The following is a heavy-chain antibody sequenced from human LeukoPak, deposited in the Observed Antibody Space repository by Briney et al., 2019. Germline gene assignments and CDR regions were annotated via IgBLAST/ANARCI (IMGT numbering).Heavy chain of an antibody. Sequence: GRSLRLSCAAAGFTFGAYSMHWVRQVPGKDLEWVSGISWNSGTIDYVDSVRGRFTVSRDNAKSSLYLQMNSLRADDTALYYCAKGNWGSPFDSWGQGTLVAVSS. J-gene: IGHJ4*02. D-gene: IGHD7-27*01. V-gene: IGHV3-9*01. CDR2: ISWNSGTI. CDR3: AKGNWGSPFDS. CDR1: GFTFGAYS.